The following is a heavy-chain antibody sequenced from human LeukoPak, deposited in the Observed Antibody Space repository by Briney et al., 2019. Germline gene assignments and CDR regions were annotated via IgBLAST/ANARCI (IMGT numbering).Heavy chain of an antibody. D-gene: IGHD5-12*01. V-gene: IGHV3-23*01. Sequence: GSLRLSCAASGFTFSSYAMSWVRQAPGKGLEWVSAISGSGGSTYYADSVKGRFTISRDNSKNTLCLQMNSLRAEDTAVYYCAKDPVQRGYSGYDFVDWGQGTLVTVSS. CDR3: AKDPVQRGYSGYDFVD. CDR2: ISGSGGST. CDR1: GFTFSSYA. J-gene: IGHJ4*02.